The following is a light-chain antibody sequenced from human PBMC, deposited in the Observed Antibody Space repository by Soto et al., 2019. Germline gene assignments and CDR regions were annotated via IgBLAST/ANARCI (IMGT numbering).Light chain of an antibody. Sequence: QLVLTQPPSASGTPGQRVTISCSGGSSNIGRHYVYWYQQLPGTAPKPLIYRSDQRPSGVPDRFSGSRSGTSASLAINGLRSEDEADYYCAAWDDILSGRVFGGGTKVTVL. CDR3: AAWDDILSGRV. V-gene: IGLV1-47*01. CDR2: RSD. CDR1: SSNIGRHY. J-gene: IGLJ3*02.